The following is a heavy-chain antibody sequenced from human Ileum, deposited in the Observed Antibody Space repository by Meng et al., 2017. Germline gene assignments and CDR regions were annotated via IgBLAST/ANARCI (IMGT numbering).Heavy chain of an antibody. CDR1: GLTFSDFS. J-gene: IGHJ3*02. Sequence: VRLVGSGGGLLKPDGSLRLSCEVSGLTFSDFSMSWFRQAPGKGLEWISYISTSIITTYYADSVKGRFTISRDNAKNSLYLQMNNLRAEDTAVYYCAAMDTIVGALDIWGQGTVVTVSS. CDR2: ISTSIITT. V-gene: IGHV3-11*04. D-gene: IGHD1-26*01. CDR3: AAMDTIVGALDI.